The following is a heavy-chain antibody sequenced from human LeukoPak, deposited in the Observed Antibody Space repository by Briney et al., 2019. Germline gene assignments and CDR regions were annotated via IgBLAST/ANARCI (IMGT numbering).Heavy chain of an antibody. J-gene: IGHJ4*02. D-gene: IGHD6-13*01. CDR2: INHSGST. V-gene: IGHV4-34*01. CDR1: GGSFSGYY. CDR3: ARDLAAAGSFFDY. Sequence: SETLSLTCAVYGGSFSGYYWSWIRQPPGKGLEWIGEINHSGSTNYNPSLKSRVTISVDTSKNQFSLKLSSVTAADTAVYYCARDLAAAGSFFDYWGQGTLVTVSS.